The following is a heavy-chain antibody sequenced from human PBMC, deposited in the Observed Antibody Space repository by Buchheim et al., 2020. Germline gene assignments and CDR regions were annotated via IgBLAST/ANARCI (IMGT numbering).Heavy chain of an antibody. Sequence: QVQLQESGPGLVKPSQTLSLTCTVSGGSISSGDYYWSWIRQPPGKGLGWIGYIYYSGSTYYNPSLKRRVTISVDTSKNQFSLKLSSVTAADTAVYYCAREGDDGGNSAGYWFDPWGQGTL. V-gene: IGHV4-30-4*01. CDR2: IYYSGST. CDR1: GGSISSGDYY. D-gene: IGHD4-23*01. J-gene: IGHJ5*02. CDR3: AREGDDGGNSAGYWFDP.